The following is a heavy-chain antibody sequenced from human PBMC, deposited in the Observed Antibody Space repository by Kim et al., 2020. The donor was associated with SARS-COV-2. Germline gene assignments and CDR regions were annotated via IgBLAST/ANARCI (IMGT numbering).Heavy chain of an antibody. J-gene: IGHJ5*02. CDR3: ARDLSGSDDL. V-gene: IGHV3-74*01. CDR2: SNEDGSIT. Sequence: CAASGFTVSKYWMHWVRQVPGEGLVWVSRSNEDGSITNYADSVRGRFTISRDNAKSTLYLQMNSLGAEDTALYYCARDLSGSDDLWGQGTLAT. D-gene: IGHD5-12*01. CDR1: GFTVSKYW.